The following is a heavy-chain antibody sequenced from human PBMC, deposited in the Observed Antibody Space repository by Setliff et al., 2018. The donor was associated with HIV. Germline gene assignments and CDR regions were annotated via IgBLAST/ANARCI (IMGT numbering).Heavy chain of an antibody. CDR1: GGSFSGYY. Sequence: SETLSLTCDVYGGSFSGYYWSWIRQTPGKGLEWIGKINHSGRTNYNPSLKSRVTISVDTSRKQFSLKLRSVTAADTAVYYCARSRGPWDSSHEPGSSWFDYWGQGTLVTVSS. V-gene: IGHV4-34*01. D-gene: IGHD6-13*01. CDR2: INHSGRT. CDR3: ARSRGPWDSSHEPGSSWFDY. J-gene: IGHJ4*02.